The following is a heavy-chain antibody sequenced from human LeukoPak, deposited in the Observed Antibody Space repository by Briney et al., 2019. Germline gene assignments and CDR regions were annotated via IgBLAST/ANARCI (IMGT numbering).Heavy chain of an antibody. D-gene: IGHD5-18*01. Sequence: PGGSLRLSCAASGFTFSSYSMNWVRQAPGKGLEWVSYISSSGSTIYYADSVKGRFTISRDNAKNSLYLQMNSLRAEDTAVYYCVRGLYLGGYSYGTTDAFDIWGQGTMVTVSS. V-gene: IGHV3-48*04. J-gene: IGHJ3*02. CDR3: VRGLYLGGYSYGTTDAFDI. CDR2: ISSSGSTI. CDR1: GFTFSSYS.